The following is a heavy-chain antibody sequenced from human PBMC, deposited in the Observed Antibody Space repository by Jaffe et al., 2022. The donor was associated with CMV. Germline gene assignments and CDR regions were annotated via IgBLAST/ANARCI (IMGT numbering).Heavy chain of an antibody. D-gene: IGHD6-13*01. CDR3: ARDRLYSSSSSLYWYFDL. V-gene: IGHV3-48*02. J-gene: IGHJ2*01. CDR2: ISSSSSTI. Sequence: EVQLVESGGGLVQPGGSLRLSCAASGFTFSSYSMNWVRQAPGKGLEWVSYISSSSSTIYYADSVKGRFTISRDNAKNSLYLQMNSLRDEDTAVYYCARDRLYSSSSSLYWYFDLWGRGTLVTVSS. CDR1: GFTFSSYS.